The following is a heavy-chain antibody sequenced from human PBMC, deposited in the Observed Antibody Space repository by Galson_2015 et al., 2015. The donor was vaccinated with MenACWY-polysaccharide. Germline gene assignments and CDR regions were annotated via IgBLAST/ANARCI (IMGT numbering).Heavy chain of an antibody. D-gene: IGHD6-19*01. CDR2: ISADGGNT. CDR1: GFRSTDC. J-gene: IGHJ4*02. CDR3: ASYGERWLGDF. Sequence: SLRLSCAASGFRSTDCMLCVRHAPGKGLVWVARISADGGNTSHAAPVKGRFTISRDNTKNTLYLQMNSLRVEDTAVYYCASYGERWLGDFWGQGTQVTVSS. V-gene: IGHV3-74*01.